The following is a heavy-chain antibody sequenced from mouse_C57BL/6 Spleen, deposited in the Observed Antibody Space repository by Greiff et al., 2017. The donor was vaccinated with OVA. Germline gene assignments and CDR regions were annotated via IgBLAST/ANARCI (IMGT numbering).Heavy chain of an antibody. V-gene: IGHV3-1*01. CDR2: ISYSGST. Sequence: EVQRVESGPGMVKPSQSLSLTCTVTGYSITSGYDWHWIRHFPGNKLEWMGYISYSGSTNYNPSLKSRISITHDTSKNHFFLKLNSVTTEDTATYYCARSYDYGYAMDYWGQGTSVTVSS. J-gene: IGHJ4*01. CDR1: GYSITSGYD. D-gene: IGHD2-4*01. CDR3: ARSYDYGYAMDY.